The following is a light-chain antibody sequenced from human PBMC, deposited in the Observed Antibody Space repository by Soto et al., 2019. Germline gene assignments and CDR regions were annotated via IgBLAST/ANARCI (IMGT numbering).Light chain of an antibody. CDR3: QQSYGTPFT. CDR1: QNIFSY. Sequence: DIQMTQSPSSLSASVGDRVTITCRASQNIFSYLNWYQQKPGKAPNLLIYAASNLQSGVPSRFGGSGSGTDFTLTISSLQPEDFATYYCQQSYGTPFTFGPGTKVDIK. CDR2: AAS. J-gene: IGKJ3*01. V-gene: IGKV1-39*01.